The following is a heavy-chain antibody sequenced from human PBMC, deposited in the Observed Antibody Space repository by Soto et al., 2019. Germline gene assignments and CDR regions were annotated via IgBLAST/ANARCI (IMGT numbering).Heavy chain of an antibody. J-gene: IGHJ4*02. V-gene: IGHV1-8*01. CDR1: GYTFTSYD. Sequence: ASVKVSCKASGYTFTSYDINWVLQATGQGLEWMGWMNPNSGNTGYAQKFQGRVTMTRNTSISTAYMELSSLRSEDTAVYYCARYRRLSSPGGGSGYSLGYWGQGTLVTVSS. CDR3: ARYRRLSSPGGGSGYSLGY. D-gene: IGHD2-15*01. CDR2: MNPNSGNT.